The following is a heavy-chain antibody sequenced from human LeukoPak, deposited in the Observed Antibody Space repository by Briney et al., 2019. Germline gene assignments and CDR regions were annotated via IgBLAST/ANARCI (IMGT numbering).Heavy chain of an antibody. J-gene: IGHJ4*02. CDR1: GFTFSGYS. CDR3: ARRETGTTPGDY. V-gene: IGHV3-23*01. D-gene: IGHD1-1*01. CDR2: ISDRGRST. Sequence: GGSLRLSCAASGFTFSGYSMTWVRQAPGKGLDWVSVISDRGRSTFYADSVKGRFTISRDNSKNTLYLQMSSLRAEDTAVYYCARRETGTTPGDYWGQGTLVTVSS.